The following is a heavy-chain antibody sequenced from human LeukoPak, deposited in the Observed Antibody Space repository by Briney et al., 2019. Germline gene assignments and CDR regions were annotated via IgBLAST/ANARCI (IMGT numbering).Heavy chain of an antibody. J-gene: IGHJ4*02. CDR2: FNTVNGRT. CDR3: AIWAGTPADYFSGPLDY. CDR1: GYSFINHP. Sequence: GASVKVSCKTSGYSFINHPIHWVRQAPGQRLEWMGWFNTVNGRTKYSQKFQGRVTITGDTSASTAYMELRSLRSEDTAVYFCAIWAGTPADYFSGPLDYWGQGTLVTVSS. V-gene: IGHV1-3*04. D-gene: IGHD3-3*01.